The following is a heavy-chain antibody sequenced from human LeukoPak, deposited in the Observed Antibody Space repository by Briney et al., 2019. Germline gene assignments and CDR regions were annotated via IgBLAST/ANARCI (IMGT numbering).Heavy chain of an antibody. J-gene: IGHJ6*03. V-gene: IGHV3-13*01. Sequence: GGSLRLSCAASGFSFSNYDMHWVRQITGKGLEWVSSIGTAGKTNYRGSVKGRFTISRENAKHSLYLQMNSLTTGDTAVYYCARGTPWYYYMDVWGKGTTVTVSS. CDR2: IGTAGKT. CDR3: ARGTPWYYYMDV. CDR1: GFSFSNYD.